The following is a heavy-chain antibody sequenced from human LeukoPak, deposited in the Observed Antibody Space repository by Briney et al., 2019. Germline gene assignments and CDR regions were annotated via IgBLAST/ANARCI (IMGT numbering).Heavy chain of an antibody. CDR2: IYYSGST. Sequence: KASETLSLTCTVSGGSISSYYWSWIRQPPGKGLEWIGYIYYSGSTNYNPSLKSRVTISVDTSKNQFSLKLSSVTAADTAVYYCARQYWDIVVVVAARIPNWFDPWGQGTLVTVSS. D-gene: IGHD2-15*01. V-gene: IGHV4-59*08. CDR3: ARQYWDIVVVVAARIPNWFDP. CDR1: GGSISSYY. J-gene: IGHJ5*02.